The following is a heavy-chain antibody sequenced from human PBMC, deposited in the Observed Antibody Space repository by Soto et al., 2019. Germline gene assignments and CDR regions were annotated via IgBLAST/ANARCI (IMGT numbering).Heavy chain of an antibody. Sequence: SETLSLTCTVSGGSISSGGYYWSWIRQHPGKGLEWIGYIYNSGSTYYNPSLKSRVTISADTSKNQFSLKLSSVTAADTAVYYCARHRYSYGVYYFDYWGQGTLVTVSS. V-gene: IGHV4-31*03. CDR1: GGSISSGGYY. CDR3: ARHRYSYGVYYFDY. CDR2: IYNSGST. J-gene: IGHJ4*02. D-gene: IGHD5-18*01.